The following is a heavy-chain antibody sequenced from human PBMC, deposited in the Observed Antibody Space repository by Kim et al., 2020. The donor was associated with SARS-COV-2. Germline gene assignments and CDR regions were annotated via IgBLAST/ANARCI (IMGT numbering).Heavy chain of an antibody. CDR3: ARQGSDYYDSSGLDAFDI. J-gene: IGHJ3*02. Sequence: GESLKISCKGSGYSFTSYWIGWVHQMPGKGLEWMGIIYPGDSDTRYSPSFQGQVTISADKSISTAYLQWSSLKASDTAMYYCARQGSDYYDSSGLDAFDIWGQGTMVTVSS. CDR2: IYPGDSDT. CDR1: GYSFTSYW. V-gene: IGHV5-51*07. D-gene: IGHD3-22*01.